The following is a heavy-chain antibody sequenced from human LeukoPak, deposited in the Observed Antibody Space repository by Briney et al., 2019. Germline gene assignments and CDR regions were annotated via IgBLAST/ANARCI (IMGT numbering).Heavy chain of an antibody. CDR1: GYTFTSYD. V-gene: IGHV1-8*01. Sequence: ASVKVSCKASGYTFTSYDINWVRQATGQGLEWMGWMNPNSGNTGYAQKFQGRVTMTRNTSISTAYMELSSLRSEDTAVYYCARSSGWLQFDAFDIWGQGTMATVSS. CDR2: MNPNSGNT. CDR3: ARSSGWLQFDAFDI. J-gene: IGHJ3*02. D-gene: IGHD5-24*01.